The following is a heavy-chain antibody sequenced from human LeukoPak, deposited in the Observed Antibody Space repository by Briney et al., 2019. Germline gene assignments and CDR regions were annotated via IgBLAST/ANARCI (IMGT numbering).Heavy chain of an antibody. CDR3: AKASLEYSSYNWFDP. CDR1: GFTFSSYA. CDR2: ISGSGGST. D-gene: IGHD6-6*01. J-gene: IGHJ5*02. Sequence: GGSLRLSCAASGFTFSSYAMSWVRQAPGKGLEWVSAISGSGGSTYYADSVKGRFTISRDNSKNTLYLQMNSLRAEDTAVYYCAKASLEYSSYNWFDPWGQGTLVTVSS. V-gene: IGHV3-23*01.